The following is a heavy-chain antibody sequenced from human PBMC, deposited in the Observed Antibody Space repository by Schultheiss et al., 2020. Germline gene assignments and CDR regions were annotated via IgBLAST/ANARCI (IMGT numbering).Heavy chain of an antibody. Sequence: SETLSLTCTVSGGSITNYYWSWIRHPPVKGLEWIGYIYYSGSTDYNPSLKSRVTISVDTSKNQFSLKMSSVTTADTAVYYCARYGLDYYEISAVGGEFDYWCHGTLVRVSS. CDR3: ARYGLDYYEISAVGGEFDY. D-gene: IGHD3-22*01. V-gene: IGHV4-59*08. CDR1: GGSITNYY. CDR2: IYYSGST. J-gene: IGHJ4*01.